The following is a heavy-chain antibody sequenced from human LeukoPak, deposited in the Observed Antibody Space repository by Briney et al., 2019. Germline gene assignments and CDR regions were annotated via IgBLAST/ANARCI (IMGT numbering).Heavy chain of an antibody. CDR2: MNPNSGNT. J-gene: IGHJ6*02. CDR1: GYTFTSYD. CDR3: ARVSVGVGEGYYYYYGMDV. V-gene: IGHV1-8*01. Sequence: GASVKVSCKASGYTFTSYDINWVRQATGQGLEWMGWMNPNSGNTGYAQKFQGRVTMTRNTSISTAYMELSSLRSEDTAVYYCARVSVGVGEGYYYYYGMDVWGQGTTVTVSS. D-gene: IGHD3-10*01.